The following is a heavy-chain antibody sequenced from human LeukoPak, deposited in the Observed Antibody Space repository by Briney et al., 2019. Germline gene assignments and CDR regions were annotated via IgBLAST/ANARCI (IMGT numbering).Heavy chain of an antibody. V-gene: IGHV1-2*02. CDR3: ARAPRGVRGAPDNWFDP. Sequence: ASVKVSCKASGYTFTGYYIHWMRQAPGQGLEWMGWINPNSGGTNYAQKFQGRVTMTRDTSISTAYMELSRLRSDDTAVYYCARAPRGVRGAPDNWFDPWGQGTLVTVSS. CDR1: GYTFTGYY. J-gene: IGHJ5*02. CDR2: INPNSGGT. D-gene: IGHD3-10*01.